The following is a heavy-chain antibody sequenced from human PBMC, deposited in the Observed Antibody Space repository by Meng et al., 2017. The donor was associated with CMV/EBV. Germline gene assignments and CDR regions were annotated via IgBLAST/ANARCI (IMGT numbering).Heavy chain of an antibody. CDR2: LGYDGSIK. CDR1: GFTFSSYD. J-gene: IGHJ5*02. Sequence: GESLKISCAASGFTFSSYDMHWVRQAPGKGLEWVAFLGYDGSIKYYAESVKGRFTISRDNSKNTLSLQMNSLRAEDTAVYYCAKGAGPNDYGRSWGQGMLVTVSS. CDR3: AKGAGPNDYGRS. D-gene: IGHD4-17*01. V-gene: IGHV3-30*02.